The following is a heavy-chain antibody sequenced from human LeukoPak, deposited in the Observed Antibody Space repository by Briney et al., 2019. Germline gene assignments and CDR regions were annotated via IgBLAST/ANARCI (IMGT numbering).Heavy chain of an antibody. CDR1: GGSISSYY. J-gene: IGHJ6*02. Sequence: SETLSLTCTVSGGSISSYYWSWIRQPPGKGLEWIGYIYYSGSTNYNPSLKSRVTISVHTSKNQFSLKLSSVTAADTAVYYCARAQLNLLVDFGMDVWGQGTTVTVSS. CDR3: ARAQLNLLVDFGMDV. V-gene: IGHV4-59*01. CDR2: IYYSGST. D-gene: IGHD1-1*01.